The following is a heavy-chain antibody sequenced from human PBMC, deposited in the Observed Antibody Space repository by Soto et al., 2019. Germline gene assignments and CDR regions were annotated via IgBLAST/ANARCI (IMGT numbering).Heavy chain of an antibody. V-gene: IGHV3-30*18. J-gene: IGHJ6*02. CDR3: AKDFRDFWSGYSRVYYYGMDV. CDR1: GFTFSSYG. Sequence: HPGGSLRLSCAASGFTFSSYGMHWVRQAPGKGLEWVAVISYDGSNKYYADSVKGRFTISRDNSKNTLYLQMNSLRAEDTAVYYCAKDFRDFWSGYSRVYYYGMDVWGQGTTVTVSS. D-gene: IGHD3-3*01. CDR2: ISYDGSNK.